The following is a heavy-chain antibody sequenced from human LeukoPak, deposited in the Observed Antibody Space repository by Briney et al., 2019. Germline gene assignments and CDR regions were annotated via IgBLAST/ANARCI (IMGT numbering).Heavy chain of an antibody. V-gene: IGHV3-48*03. J-gene: IGHJ6*04. Sequence: PGGSLRLSCAASGFTFSSYEMNWVRQAPGKGLEWISYISSSSSAIYYADSVTGRFTISRDNAKNSLYLQMNSLRAEDTAIYYCARENWDIVAVPMDVWGKGTTVTVSS. CDR1: GFTFSSYE. CDR3: ARENWDIVAVPMDV. D-gene: IGHD2-2*01. CDR2: ISSSSSAI.